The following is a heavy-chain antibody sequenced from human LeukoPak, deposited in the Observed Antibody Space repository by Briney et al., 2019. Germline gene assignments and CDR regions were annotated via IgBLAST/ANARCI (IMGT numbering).Heavy chain of an antibody. CDR2: INHSGST. CDR3: ARVQAAGDGYYFDF. J-gene: IGHJ4*02. D-gene: IGHD7-27*01. CDR1: GGSFNNYY. V-gene: IGHV4-34*01. Sequence: SGTLSLTCAVYGGSFNNYYWSWIRQAPGKGLEWIGEINHSGSTNHNPSLKSRVTISADTSKNQFSLKLSSVSAADTAVYYCARVQAAGDGYYFDFWGQGTLVTVSS.